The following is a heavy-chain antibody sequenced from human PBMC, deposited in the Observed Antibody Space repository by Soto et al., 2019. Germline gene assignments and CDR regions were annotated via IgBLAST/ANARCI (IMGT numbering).Heavy chain of an antibody. Sequence: QVQLQQWGAGLLKPSETLSLTCTVHGGSFSGFFWTWIRQPPGKGLEWIGEINHSGSTNYNPSLKSRGTISGDMSENQFSLRLTSVTAADTGVYYCVRGQWLARGEYWGQGTLVTVSS. V-gene: IGHV4-34*02. CDR3: VRGQWLARGEY. D-gene: IGHD6-19*01. CDR2: INHSGST. J-gene: IGHJ4*02. CDR1: GGSFSGFF.